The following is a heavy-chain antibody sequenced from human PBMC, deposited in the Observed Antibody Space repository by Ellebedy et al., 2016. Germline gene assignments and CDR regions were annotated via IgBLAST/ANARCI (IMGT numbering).Heavy chain of an antibody. J-gene: IGHJ6*02. D-gene: IGHD1-26*01. Sequence: ASVKVSCKASGYTFTSYAMHWVRQAPGQRLEWMGWINAGNGNTKYSQKFQGRVTITRDTSASTAYMELSSLRSEDTAVYYCASSQWELLQGDYYYYGMDVWGQGTTVTVPS. V-gene: IGHV1-3*01. CDR3: ASSQWELLQGDYYYYGMDV. CDR2: INAGNGNT. CDR1: GYTFTSYA.